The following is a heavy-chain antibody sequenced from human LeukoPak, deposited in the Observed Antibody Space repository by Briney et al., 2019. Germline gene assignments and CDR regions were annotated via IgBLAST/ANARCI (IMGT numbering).Heavy chain of an antibody. CDR1: GFTFSNYW. CDR3: VRDRGYSNFDY. J-gene: IGHJ4*02. V-gene: IGHV3-7*01. D-gene: IGHD4-11*01. Sequence: GGSLRLSCAASGFTFSNYWMSWVRQAPGKGLEWVANVKEDGGGINYVDSVTGRFTISRDNARGSLYLQMNSLRAEDTAVYYCVRDRGYSNFDYWGQGSLVTVSS. CDR2: VKEDGGGI.